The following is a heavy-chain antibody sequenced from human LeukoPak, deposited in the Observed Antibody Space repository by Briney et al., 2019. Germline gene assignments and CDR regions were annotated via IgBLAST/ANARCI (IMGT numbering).Heavy chain of an antibody. CDR1: GFTFSSYA. J-gene: IGHJ4*02. CDR2: ISGSGGST. D-gene: IGHD3-10*01. CDR3: TGSFGELTFFDY. Sequence: GGSLRLSCAASGFTFSSYAMSWVRQAPGKGLEWVSAISGSGGSTYYADSVKGRFTISRDNSKNTLYLQMNSLRAEDTAVYYCTGSFGELTFFDYWGLGTLVTVSS. V-gene: IGHV3-23*01.